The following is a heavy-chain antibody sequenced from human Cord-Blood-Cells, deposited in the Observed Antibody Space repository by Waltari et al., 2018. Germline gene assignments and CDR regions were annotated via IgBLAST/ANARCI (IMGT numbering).Heavy chain of an antibody. Sequence: EVQLVESGGGLVKPGGSLRLSCAASGFTFSSYSMNWVRQAPGKGLEWVSSISSSSYIYYADSVKGLFTISRDNAKNSLYLQMNSLRAEDTAVYYCARVRGLRHAFDIWGQGTMVTVSS. CDR3: ARVRGLRHAFDI. CDR2: ISSSSYI. D-gene: IGHD2-21*01. CDR1: GFTFSSYS. J-gene: IGHJ3*02. V-gene: IGHV3-21*01.